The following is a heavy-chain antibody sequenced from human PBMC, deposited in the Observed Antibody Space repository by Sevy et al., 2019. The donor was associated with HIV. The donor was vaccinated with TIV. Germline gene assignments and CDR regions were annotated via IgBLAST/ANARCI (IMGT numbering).Heavy chain of an antibody. CDR1: GFTFSSYS. J-gene: IGHJ1*01. CDR2: ISSSSSYI. D-gene: IGHD3-22*01. CDR3: AGGYIMHNAMIVVVSDWCYFQH. V-gene: IGHV3-21*01. Sequence: GGSLRLSCAASGFTFSSYSMNWVRQAPGKGLEWVSSISSSSSYIYYADSVKCRFTISGDNAKNSLYLQMNSLRAEDTAVYYCAGGYIMHNAMIVVVSDWCYFQHWGQGTLVTVSS.